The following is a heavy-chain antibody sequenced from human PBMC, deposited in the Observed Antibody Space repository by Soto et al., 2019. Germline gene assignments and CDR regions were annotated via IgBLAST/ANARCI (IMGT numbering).Heavy chain of an antibody. Sequence: QVQLVQSGAEVKKPGASVKVSCKASGYTFIKYGLSWVRQAPGQGLEWVGWISAYNGNTEYAQNVQGRVTMTTDTSTSTAHMELRSLRSDDTAVYYCARDHSTLVSGYWGQGTLVTVSS. D-gene: IGHD2-2*01. J-gene: IGHJ4*02. CDR2: ISAYNGNT. CDR3: ARDHSTLVSGY. V-gene: IGHV1-18*01. CDR1: GYTFIKYG.